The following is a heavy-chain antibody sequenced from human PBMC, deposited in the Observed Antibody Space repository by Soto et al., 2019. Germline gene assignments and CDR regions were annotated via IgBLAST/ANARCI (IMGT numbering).Heavy chain of an antibody. J-gene: IGHJ6*02. D-gene: IGHD6-19*01. V-gene: IGHV4-4*02. CDR1: GGFISSSTW. Sequence: SETLSLTCAVSGGFISSSTWWSWVRQHPGKGMEWIGEIYHSGSTNYNPSLKSRVTISVDKSKNQFSLKLSSVTAADTAVYYCARDQVKAVAGNHIYSMDVCGQLTTVS. CDR2: IYHSGST. CDR3: ARDQVKAVAGNHIYSMDV.